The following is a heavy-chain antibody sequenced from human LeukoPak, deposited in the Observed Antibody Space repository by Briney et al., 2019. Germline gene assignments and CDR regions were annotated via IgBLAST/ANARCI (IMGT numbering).Heavy chain of an antibody. J-gene: IGHJ4*02. CDR1: GGSFSDFY. Sequence: PSETLSLTCTVSGGSFSDFYWTWIRQSPGQGLEWIGYSGSSNYNPSLKSRVTISVDTSKRHFSLTLSSVTAADTAVYYCARGRVDGYYDSSGYFDYWGQGTLVTVSS. CDR3: ARGRVDGYYDSSGYFDY. V-gene: IGHV4-59*12. D-gene: IGHD3-22*01. CDR2: SGSS.